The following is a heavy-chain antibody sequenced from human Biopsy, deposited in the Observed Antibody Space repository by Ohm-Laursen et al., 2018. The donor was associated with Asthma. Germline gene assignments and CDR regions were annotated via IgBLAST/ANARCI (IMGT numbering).Heavy chain of an antibody. CDR3: ARKARHGDYDFDY. Sequence: SLRLSCAASGFTFSSYGMHWVRQAPGKGLEWVAVIWYDGSNKYYADSVKGRFAISRDNSKNTLYLQMNSLRAEDTAVYYCARKARHGDYDFDYWGQGTLVTVSS. D-gene: IGHD4-17*01. J-gene: IGHJ4*02. CDR2: IWYDGSNK. V-gene: IGHV3-33*01. CDR1: GFTFSSYG.